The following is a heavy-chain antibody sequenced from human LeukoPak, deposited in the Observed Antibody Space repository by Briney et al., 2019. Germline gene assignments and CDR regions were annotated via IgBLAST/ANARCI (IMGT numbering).Heavy chain of an antibody. J-gene: IGHJ5*02. CDR3: ARLQRRRIAARLRARKVDWFDP. CDR2: INHSGST. CDR1: GGSFSGYY. Sequence: SETLSLTCAVYGGSFSGYYWSWIRQPPGKGLEWIGEINHSGSTNYNPSLKSRVTISVDTSKNQFSLKLSSVTAADTAVYYCARLQRRRIAARLRARKVDWFDPWGQGTLVTVSS. V-gene: IGHV4-34*01. D-gene: IGHD6-6*01.